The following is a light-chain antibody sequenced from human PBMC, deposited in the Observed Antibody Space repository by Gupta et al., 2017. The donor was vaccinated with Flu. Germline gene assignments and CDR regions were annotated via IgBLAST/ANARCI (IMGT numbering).Light chain of an antibody. CDR3: SSYVGSNVFV. CDR1: NSDVGGYHF. V-gene: IGLV2-8*01. CDR2: EVT. Sequence: QSALTQPPSASGSPGQSVTISCTGTNSDVGGYHFVSWYQQHPGKAPKLMIYEVTKRPPGVPDRFSGSKSGNTASLTVSGLQAEDEADYYCSSYVGSNVFVFGTGTKVTVL. J-gene: IGLJ1*01.